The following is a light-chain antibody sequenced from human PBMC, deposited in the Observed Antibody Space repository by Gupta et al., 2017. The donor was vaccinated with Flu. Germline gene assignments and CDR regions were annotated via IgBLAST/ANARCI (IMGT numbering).Light chain of an antibody. CDR3: SSHAGRVTWV. Sequence: SAPTQPRSVSGSPGQSVTPFCTGSSNDVGGSHRFSWYQQRPGKAPTLILYDVTERPSGVPDRFSGSKSGNTASLTISGLQADDEADYYCSSHAGRVTWVFGTGTTVTVL. J-gene: IGLJ1*01. CDR1: SNDVGGSHR. CDR2: DVT. V-gene: IGLV2-11*01.